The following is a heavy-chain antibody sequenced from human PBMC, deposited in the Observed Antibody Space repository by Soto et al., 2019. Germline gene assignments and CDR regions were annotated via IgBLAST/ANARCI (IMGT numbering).Heavy chain of an antibody. Sequence: GASVKVSCKASGGTFSSYAISWVRQAPGQGLEWMGGIIPIFGTANCAQKFQGRVTITADESTSTAYMELSSLKSDDTAVYYCATPGGPDTGGYYYFDYWGQGALVTVSS. CDR3: ATPGGPDTGGYYYFDY. CDR2: IIPIFGTA. V-gene: IGHV1-69*13. CDR1: GGTFSSYA. J-gene: IGHJ4*02. D-gene: IGHD3-22*01.